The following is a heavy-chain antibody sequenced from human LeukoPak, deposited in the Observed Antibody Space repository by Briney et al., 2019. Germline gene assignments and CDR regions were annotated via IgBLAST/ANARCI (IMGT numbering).Heavy chain of an antibody. J-gene: IGHJ4*02. CDR1: GGSISSYY. Sequence: SETLSLTCTVSGGSISSYYWSWIRQPPGKGLEWIGYIYDSGSTDYNPSLKSRVTISVDTSRNQFSLKLSSVTAADTAVYYCASAGYGDYVFFDYWGQGTLVTVSS. V-gene: IGHV4-59*08. CDR3: ASAGYGDYVFFDY. CDR2: IYDSGST. D-gene: IGHD4-17*01.